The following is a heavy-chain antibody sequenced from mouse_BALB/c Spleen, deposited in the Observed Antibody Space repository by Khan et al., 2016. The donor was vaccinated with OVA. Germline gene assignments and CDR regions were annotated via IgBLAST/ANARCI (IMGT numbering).Heavy chain of an antibody. J-gene: IGHJ4*01. Sequence: QVQLKESGPGLVAPSQSLSITCTISGFSLTNYGVHWVRQPPGKGLEWLVVIWSDGSTSYNSALKSRLIISKDNSKSQVFLKMNSLQTDDTVMYYCARQPYYHYYIMDYWGQGTSVTVSS. CDR1: GFSLTNYG. V-gene: IGHV2-6-1*01. D-gene: IGHD2-10*01. CDR2: IWSDGST. CDR3: ARQPYYHYYIMDY.